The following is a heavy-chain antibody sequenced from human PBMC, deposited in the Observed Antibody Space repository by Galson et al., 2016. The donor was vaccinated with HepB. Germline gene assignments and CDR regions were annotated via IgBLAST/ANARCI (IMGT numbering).Heavy chain of an antibody. J-gene: IGHJ4*02. Sequence: SLRLSCAASGFKFEDYAVHWVRQSPGKGLEWVSGITRQSGRPGYADSVKGRFTISRDNARESLSLPINNLTSEDTAMYYCAKAGLNTMTLFDLWGQGTLVLVSS. CDR1: GFKFEDYA. CDR2: ITRQSGRP. V-gene: IGHV3-9*01. D-gene: IGHD3-3*01. CDR3: AKAGLNTMTLFDL.